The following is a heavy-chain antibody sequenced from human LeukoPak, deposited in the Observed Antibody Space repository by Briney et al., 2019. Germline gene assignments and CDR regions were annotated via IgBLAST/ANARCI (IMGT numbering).Heavy chain of an antibody. D-gene: IGHD3-22*01. V-gene: IGHV3-74*03. CDR2: ITDDATT. Sequence: GGSLRLSCAASGFTFSSAWMHWVRQAPGTGLVWVARITDDATTTYADSVRGRFTISRDNSKNTLYLQMNSLRAEDTAIYYCARELPPVVRYYFDYWGQGTLVTVSS. CDR3: ARELPPVVRYYFDY. J-gene: IGHJ4*02. CDR1: GFTFSSAW.